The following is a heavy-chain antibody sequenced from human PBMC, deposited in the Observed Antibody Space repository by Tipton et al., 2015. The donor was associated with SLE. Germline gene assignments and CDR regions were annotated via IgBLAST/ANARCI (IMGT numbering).Heavy chain of an antibody. CDR2: IFYTGST. CDR3: ARGYGWYDNDGFDI. V-gene: IGHV4-30-4*01. D-gene: IGHD6-19*01. J-gene: IGHJ3*02. CDR1: GGSINAGGYY. Sequence: TLSLTCTVSGGSINAGGYYWSWIRQSPGKGLEWIGYIFYTGSTYYSPSLKSRVSISLDTSKNHFSLTLTSVTAADTAVYYCARGYGWYDNDGFDIWGQGTMVSVSS.